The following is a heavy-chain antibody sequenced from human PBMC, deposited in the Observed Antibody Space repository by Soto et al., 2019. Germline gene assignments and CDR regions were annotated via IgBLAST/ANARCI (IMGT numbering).Heavy chain of an antibody. V-gene: IGHV1-46*01. CDR3: AGLYHYDSSGYYDY. CDR1: GNSFTTYY. Sequence: ASVKVSCKASGNSFTTYYMHWVRQAPGQGLEWMGIINPSGGRTTYAQKFQGRFTMTRGTSTSTFHMELSSLTSEDTAVYYCAGLYHYDSSGYYDYWGQGTLVTVSS. CDR2: INPSGGRT. J-gene: IGHJ4*02. D-gene: IGHD3-22*01.